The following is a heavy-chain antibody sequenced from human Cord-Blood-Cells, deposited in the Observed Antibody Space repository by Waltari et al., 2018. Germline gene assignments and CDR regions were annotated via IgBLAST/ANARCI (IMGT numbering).Heavy chain of an antibody. Sequence: QVQLQESGPGLVKPSQTLSLTCTVAGGSICIGRSYWIWIRQHPGKGLEWIGYIYYSGSTYYNPSLKSRVTISVDTSKNQFSLKLSSVTAADTAVYYCAREGRNYYGSGSYDYWGQGTLVTVSS. J-gene: IGHJ4*02. D-gene: IGHD3-10*01. V-gene: IGHV4-31*03. CDR3: AREGRNYYGSGSYDY. CDR1: GGSICIGRSY. CDR2: IYYSGST.